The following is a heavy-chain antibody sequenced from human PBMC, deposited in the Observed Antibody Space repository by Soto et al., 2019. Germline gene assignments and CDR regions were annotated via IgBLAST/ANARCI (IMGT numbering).Heavy chain of an antibody. CDR1: GGSFSCYY. CDR2: INHSGST. Sequence: TSETLSLTCAVYGGSFSCYYWSWIRQPPGKGLEWIGEINHSGSTNYNPSLKSRVTISVDASKNQFSLKLSSVTAADTAVYYCARGSRRSYYGSGSYVANWFDPWGQGTLVTVSS. J-gene: IGHJ5*02. V-gene: IGHV4-34*01. D-gene: IGHD3-10*01. CDR3: ARGSRRSYYGSGSYVANWFDP.